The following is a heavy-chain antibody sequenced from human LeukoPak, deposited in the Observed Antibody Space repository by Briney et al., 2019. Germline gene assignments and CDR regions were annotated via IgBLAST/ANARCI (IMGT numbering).Heavy chain of an antibody. V-gene: IGHV4-4*02. D-gene: IGHD4/OR15-4a*01. CDR2: IYHSGST. Sequence: SETLSLTCAVSGGSISSSNWWSWVRQPPGKGLEWIGEIYHSGSTNYNPSLKSRVTISVDKSKNQFSLKLSSVTAADTAVYYCARLRDYGRYYYYYYYMDVWGKGTTVTVSS. J-gene: IGHJ6*03. CDR1: GGSISSSNW. CDR3: ARLRDYGRYYYYYYYMDV.